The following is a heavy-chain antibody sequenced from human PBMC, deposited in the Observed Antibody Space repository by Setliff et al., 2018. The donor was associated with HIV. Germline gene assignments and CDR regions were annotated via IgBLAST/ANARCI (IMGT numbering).Heavy chain of an antibody. CDR1: GFTFSSYA. CDR3: ARGTQGSGKTPYDY. D-gene: IGHD3-10*01. Sequence: GGSLRLSCAASGFTFSSYAMNWIRQAPGQGLEWVSHINREASAVWYADSVKGRFTMSRDNAKNSLYLQMNSLRFEDTAVYYCARGTQGSGKTPYDYWGQGTLVTVSS. J-gene: IGHJ4*02. V-gene: IGHV3-48*01. CDR2: INREASAV.